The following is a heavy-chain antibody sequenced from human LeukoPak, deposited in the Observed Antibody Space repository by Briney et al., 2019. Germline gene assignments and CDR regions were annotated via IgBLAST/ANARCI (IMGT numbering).Heavy chain of an antibody. Sequence: PSETLSLTCAVYGGSFSGYYWSWIRQPPGKGLEWIGEINHSGSTNYNPSLKSRVTISVDTSKNQFSLKLSSVTAADTAVYYCARLGYSSGWYWFDYWGQGTLVTVSS. CDR2: INHSGST. CDR3: ARLGYSSGWYWFDY. V-gene: IGHV4-34*01. CDR1: GGSFSGYY. J-gene: IGHJ4*02. D-gene: IGHD6-19*01.